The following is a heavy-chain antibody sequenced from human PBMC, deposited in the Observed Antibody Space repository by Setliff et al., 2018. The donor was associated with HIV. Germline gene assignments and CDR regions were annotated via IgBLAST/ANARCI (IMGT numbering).Heavy chain of an antibody. CDR1: GGTFSSYV. D-gene: IGHD2-15*01. CDR3: ALPYCSGGNCWSSASLPPAGWFDP. Sequence: GASVKVSCKASGGTFSSYVISWVRQAPGQGPEWMGGIIPMYGVTNYAQKFQGRVTITTDESTSTAYMGLSSLRSEDTAVYYCALPYCSGGNCWSSASLPPAGWFDPWGQGTLVTV. V-gene: IGHV1-69*05. J-gene: IGHJ5*02. CDR2: IIPMYGVT.